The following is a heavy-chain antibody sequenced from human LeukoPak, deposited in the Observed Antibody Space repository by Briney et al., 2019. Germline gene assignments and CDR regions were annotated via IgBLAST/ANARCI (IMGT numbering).Heavy chain of an antibody. J-gene: IGHJ4*02. Sequence: GGTLRLSCAAYRFTFSSYWLTRVRQAQGQGLEWGANIKQDGSEKCYVDSGKGRFTISRDNAKNSLYLQMNSLRAEDTAVYYCAKDLLGQLPTVFDYWGQGTLVTVSS. CDR3: AKDLLGQLPTVFDY. CDR2: IKQDGSEK. D-gene: IGHD4-11*01. V-gene: IGHV3-7*01. CDR1: RFTFSSYW.